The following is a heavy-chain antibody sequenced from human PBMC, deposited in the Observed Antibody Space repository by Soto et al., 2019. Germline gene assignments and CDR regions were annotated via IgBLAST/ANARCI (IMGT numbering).Heavy chain of an antibody. V-gene: IGHV3-7*01. Sequence: GGSLRLSCAASGFTFSDSWMDWVRQAPGKGPEWVANIKQDGSEKNYVDSVKGRFTVSRDNAKNSLYLQMNSLRAEDTAVYYCASLGRHGWGQGTTVTVSS. CDR3: ASLGRHG. J-gene: IGHJ6*02. CDR2: IKQDGSEK. CDR1: GFTFSDSW. D-gene: IGHD3-16*01.